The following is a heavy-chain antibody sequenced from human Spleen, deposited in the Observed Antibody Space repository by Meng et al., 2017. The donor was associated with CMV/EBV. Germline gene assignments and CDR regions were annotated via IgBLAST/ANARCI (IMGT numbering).Heavy chain of an antibody. CDR3: ARDWASGCSSTSCYTYYYYGMDV. D-gene: IGHD2-2*01. V-gene: IGHV3-7*01. J-gene: IGHJ6*02. CDR2: IKQDGSEK. CDR1: GFTFSSYW. Sequence: GGSLRLSCAASGFTFSSYWMSWVRQAPGKGLAWVANIKQDGSEKYYVDSVKGRFTISRDNAKNSLYLQMNSLRAEDTAVYYCARDWASGCSSTSCYTYYYYGMDVWGQGTTVTVTS.